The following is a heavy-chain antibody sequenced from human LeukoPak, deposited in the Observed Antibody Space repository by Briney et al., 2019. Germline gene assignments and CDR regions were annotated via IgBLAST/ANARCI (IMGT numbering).Heavy chain of an antibody. CDR3: AKEGPYYDSSGYDY. Sequence: KAGGSLRLSCAASGFTLSSYGMHWVRQAPGKGLEWVAVISYDGSNKYYADSVKGRFTISRDNSKNTLYLRMNSLRAEDTAVYYCAKEGPYYDSSGYDYWGQGTLVTVSS. CDR1: GFTLSSYG. J-gene: IGHJ4*02. CDR2: ISYDGSNK. V-gene: IGHV3-30*18. D-gene: IGHD3-22*01.